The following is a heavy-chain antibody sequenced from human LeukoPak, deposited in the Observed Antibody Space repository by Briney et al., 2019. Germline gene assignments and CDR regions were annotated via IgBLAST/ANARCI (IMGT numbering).Heavy chain of an antibody. D-gene: IGHD6-19*01. Sequence: SETLSLTCTVSGGSISTYYWSCIRQPPGKGLEWIGYVYYNGNTNYNPSLKSRVTISVDTSKNQFSLQLTSVTAADTAVYFCARRVAVTARYYFDFWGQGTLVTVSS. CDR3: ARRVAVTARYYFDF. CDR2: VYYNGNT. CDR1: GGSISTYY. V-gene: IGHV4-59*08. J-gene: IGHJ4*02.